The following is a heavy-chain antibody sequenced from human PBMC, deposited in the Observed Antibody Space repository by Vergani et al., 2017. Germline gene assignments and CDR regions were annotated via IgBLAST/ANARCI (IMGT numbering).Heavy chain of an antibody. J-gene: IGHJ6*03. D-gene: IGHD7-27*01. CDR1: GGSISSYY. V-gene: IGHV4-59*01. CDR2: IYYSGST. CDR3: ASGHLGTQPNYYYYYYMDV. Sequence: QVQLQESGPGLVKPSETLYLTCTVSGGSISSYYWSWIRQPPGKGLEWIGYIYYSGSTNYNPSLKSRVTISVDTSKNQFSLKLSSVTAADTAVYYCASGHLGTQPNYYYYYYMDVWGKGTTVTVSS.